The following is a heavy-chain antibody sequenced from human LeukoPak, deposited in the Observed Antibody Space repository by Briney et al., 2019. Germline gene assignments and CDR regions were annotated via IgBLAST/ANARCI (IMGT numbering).Heavy chain of an antibody. V-gene: IGHV3-48*01. CDR2: ISSTSETI. J-gene: IGHJ4*02. D-gene: IGHD6-19*01. CDR3: ARDRVGGSFDF. Sequence: GGSLRLSCAASGFAFSSYAMNWVRQALGKGLEWVSFISSTSETIYYADSMKGRFTISRDNAENSLYLQMSSLRADDTAVYYCARDRVGGSFDFWGQGTLVTVSS. CDR1: GFAFSSYA.